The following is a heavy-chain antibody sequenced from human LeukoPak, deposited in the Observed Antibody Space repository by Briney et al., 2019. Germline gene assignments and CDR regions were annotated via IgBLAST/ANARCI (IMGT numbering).Heavy chain of an antibody. J-gene: IGHJ4*02. D-gene: IGHD4-17*01. CDR1: GGSISSGGYS. V-gene: IGHV4-30-4*07. Sequence: ESSETLSLTCAVSGGSISSGGYSWGWIRQPRGKGLEWIGYIYYSGSTYDNPSRRSRFTISVHTSKNQISLKLSSVTAADTAVYYCARTKKVDHGDYENYFDFWGQGTLVTVSS. CDR3: ARTKKVDHGDYENYFDF. CDR2: IYYSGST.